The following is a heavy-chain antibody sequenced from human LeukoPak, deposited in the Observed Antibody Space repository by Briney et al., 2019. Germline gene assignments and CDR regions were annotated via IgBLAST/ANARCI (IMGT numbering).Heavy chain of an antibody. CDR3: VRGLAGDYS. CDR1: GFTFSSYS. Sequence: PGGSLRLSCAASGFTFSSYSMNWVRQAPGKGLVWLSRINTEGSGTSYADFVKGRFTMSRDNTKNTLYLHMNSLRVEDTAVYYCVRGLAGDYSWGQGTLVTVSS. CDR2: INTEGSGT. J-gene: IGHJ4*02. D-gene: IGHD4-17*01. V-gene: IGHV3-74*01.